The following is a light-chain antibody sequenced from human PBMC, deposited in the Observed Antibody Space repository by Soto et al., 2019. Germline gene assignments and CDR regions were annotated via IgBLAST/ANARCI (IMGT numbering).Light chain of an antibody. CDR1: QSVSNN. V-gene: IGKV3-15*01. CDR2: GAS. J-gene: IGKJ2*01. CDR3: QQYNNWPPYT. Sequence: EIVMTQSPATLSVSPGERATLSCRASQSVSNNLAWYQQKPDRAPRLLIYGASTSATGIPARFSGSGSGTEFTLTISSLQSEDFAVYYCQQYNNWPPYTFGQGTKLEIK.